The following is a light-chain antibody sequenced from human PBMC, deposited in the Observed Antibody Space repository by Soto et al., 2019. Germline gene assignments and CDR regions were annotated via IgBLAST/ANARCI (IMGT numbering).Light chain of an antibody. CDR3: SSYTSSSTLLYV. CDR1: SSDVGGYNY. Sequence: QSVLTQPASVSGSPGQSITISCTGTSSDVGGYNYVSWYQQHPGKGPKLMIYEVSNRPSGVSNRFSGSKSGNTASLTISGLQAEDETDYYCSSYTSSSTLLYVFGTGTKVTVL. V-gene: IGLV2-14*01. CDR2: EVS. J-gene: IGLJ1*01.